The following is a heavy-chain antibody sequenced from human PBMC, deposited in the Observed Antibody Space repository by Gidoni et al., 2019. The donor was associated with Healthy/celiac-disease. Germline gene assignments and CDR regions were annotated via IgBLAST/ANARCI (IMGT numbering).Heavy chain of an antibody. V-gene: IGHV3-21*02. CDR1: EFTFSSYS. CDR2: ISSSSSYI. D-gene: IGHD3-22*01. CDR3: AREIRFYDTSGYYAEGVDY. J-gene: IGHJ4*02. Sequence: EVQLVESGGGLVKPGGSLRLSCAASEFTFSSYSMNWVRQGPGKGLEWVSSISSSSSYIYYADSVKGRFTIFRDNAKKSLYRQMNSLRAEDTAVYYCAREIRFYDTSGYYAEGVDYWGQGTLVTVSS.